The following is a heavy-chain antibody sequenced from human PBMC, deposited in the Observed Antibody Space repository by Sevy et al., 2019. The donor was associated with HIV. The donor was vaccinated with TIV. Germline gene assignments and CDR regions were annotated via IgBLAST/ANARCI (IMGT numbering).Heavy chain of an antibody. CDR3: ARGGGTTGYYDSSGPPKGY. CDR2: ISYDGSNK. J-gene: IGHJ4*02. CDR1: GFTFSSYA. V-gene: IGHV3-30-3*01. Sequence: GGSLRLSCAASGFTFSSYAMHWVRQAPGKGLEWVAVISYDGSNKYYADSVKGRFTISRDNSKNTLYLQMNSLRAEDTAGYYWARGGGTTGYYDSSGPPKGYWGQGTLVTVSS. D-gene: IGHD3-22*01.